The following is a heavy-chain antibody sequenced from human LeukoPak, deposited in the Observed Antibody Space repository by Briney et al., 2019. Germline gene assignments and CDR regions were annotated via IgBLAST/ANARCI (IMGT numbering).Heavy chain of an antibody. Sequence: ASVKVSCKASGYTFNSYDINWVRQAPGQGLEWMAWISTYNGNTNYAQKVQGRVTMTTDTSTSTAYMELRSLRSDDTAVYYCARVLRYDFWSAYYFDYWGQGTLVTVSS. CDR3: ARVLRYDFWSAYYFDY. D-gene: IGHD3-3*01. CDR2: ISTYNGNT. J-gene: IGHJ4*02. CDR1: GYTFNSYD. V-gene: IGHV1-18*01.